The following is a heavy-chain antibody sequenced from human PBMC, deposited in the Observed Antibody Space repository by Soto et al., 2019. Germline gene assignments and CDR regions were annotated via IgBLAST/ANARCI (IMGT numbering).Heavy chain of an antibody. Sequence: ASETLSLTCTVSGGSISSYYWSWIRQPPGKGLEWIGYIYYSGSTNYNPSLKSRVTISVDTSKNQFSLKLSSVTAADTAVYYCARGAYYYYGMDVWGQGTTVTVSS. V-gene: IGHV4-59*01. CDR3: ARGAYYYYGMDV. CDR1: GGSISSYY. J-gene: IGHJ6*02. CDR2: IYYSGST.